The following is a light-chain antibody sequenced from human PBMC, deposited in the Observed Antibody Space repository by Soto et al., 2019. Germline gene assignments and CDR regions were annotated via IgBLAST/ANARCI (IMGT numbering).Light chain of an antibody. CDR1: SSDVGNHNY. J-gene: IGLJ3*02. V-gene: IGLV2-14*01. CDR2: EVT. CDR3: SSYTSSSTWV. Sequence: QSALTQPASVSGSPGQSITISCTGTSSDVGNHNYVSWYQQHPGKAPKLMIYEVTNRPSGVSNRFSGSKSGNTASLTISGLQAEDEGDYYCSSYTSSSTWVFGAGTKLTVL.